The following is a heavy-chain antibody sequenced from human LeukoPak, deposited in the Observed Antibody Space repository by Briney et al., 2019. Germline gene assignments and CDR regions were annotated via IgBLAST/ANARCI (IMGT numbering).Heavy chain of an antibody. J-gene: IGHJ4*02. V-gene: IGHV1-69*04. CDR3: ARLANSSSWHYFDY. CDR2: IIPILGIA. Sequence: ASVKVSCKASGGTFSSYAISWVRQAPGQGLEWMGRIIPILGIANYAQKFQGRVTITADKSTSTAYMELSSLRSEDTAVYYCARLANSSSWHYFDYWGQGTLVTVSS. D-gene: IGHD6-13*01. CDR1: GGTFSSYA.